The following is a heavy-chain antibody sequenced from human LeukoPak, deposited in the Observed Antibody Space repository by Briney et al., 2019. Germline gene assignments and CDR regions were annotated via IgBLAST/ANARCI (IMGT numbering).Heavy chain of an antibody. V-gene: IGHV3-9*01. Sequence: PGGSLRLSCAASGFTFDDYAMHWVRQAPGKGLEWVSGISWNSGSIGYADSVKGRFTISRDNAKNSLYLQMNSLRAEDTAVYYCARGWLPHNERDFGFDYWGQGTLVTVSS. CDR3: ARGWLPHNERDFGFDY. CDR2: ISWNSGSI. J-gene: IGHJ4*02. D-gene: IGHD5-24*01. CDR1: GFTFDDYA.